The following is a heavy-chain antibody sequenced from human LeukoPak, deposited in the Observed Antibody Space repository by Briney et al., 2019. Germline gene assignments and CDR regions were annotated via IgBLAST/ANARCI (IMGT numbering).Heavy chain of an antibody. CDR1: GGSFSGYY. V-gene: IGHV4-34*01. Sequence: SETLSLTCAVYGGSFSGYYWSWIRQPPGKGLEWIGEIKHSGSTNYNPSLKSRVTISVDTSKNQFSLKLSSVTAADTAVYYCARPTYDYVWGSYRFSAFDIWGQGTMVTVSS. D-gene: IGHD3-16*02. CDR3: ARPTYDYVWGSYRFSAFDI. J-gene: IGHJ3*02. CDR2: IKHSGST.